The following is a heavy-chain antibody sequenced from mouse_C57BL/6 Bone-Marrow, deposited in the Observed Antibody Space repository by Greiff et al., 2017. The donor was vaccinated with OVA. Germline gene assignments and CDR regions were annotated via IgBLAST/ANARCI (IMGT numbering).Heavy chain of an antibody. Sequence: VQVVESGAELVKPGASVKLSCKASGYTFTEYTIHWVKQRSGQGLEWIGWFYPGSGSIKYNEKFKDKATLTADKSSSTVYMELSRLTSEDSAVYFCARLLIYYYGSSSYWYFDVWGTGTTVTVSS. CDR1: GYTFTEYT. CDR2: FYPGSGSI. V-gene: IGHV1-62-2*01. D-gene: IGHD1-1*01. CDR3: ARLLIYYYGSSSYWYFDV. J-gene: IGHJ1*03.